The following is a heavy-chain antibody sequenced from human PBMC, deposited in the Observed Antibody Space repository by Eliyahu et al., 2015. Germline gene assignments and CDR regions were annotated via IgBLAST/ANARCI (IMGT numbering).Heavy chain of an antibody. D-gene: IGHD1-1*01. J-gene: IGHJ4*02. CDR3: ARIGCQVQRPDY. CDR1: GFSLSTSGMC. Sequence: QVTLRESGPALVKPTQTLTLTCTFSGFSLSTSGMCVSWIRQPPGKALEWLARIDWDDDKYYSTSLKTRLTISKDTSKNQVVLTMTNMDPVDTATYYCARIGCQVQRPDYWGQGTLVTVSS. CDR2: IDWDDDK. V-gene: IGHV2-70*15.